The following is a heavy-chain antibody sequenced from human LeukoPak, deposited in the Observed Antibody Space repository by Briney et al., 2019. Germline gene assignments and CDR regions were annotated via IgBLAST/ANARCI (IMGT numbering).Heavy chain of an antibody. D-gene: IGHD3-22*01. CDR2: IYYSGST. Sequence: SETLSLTCTVSGGSISSSSYYWGWIRQPPGKGLEWIGSIYYSGSTYYNPSLKSRVTISVDTSKNQFSLKLSSVTAADTAVYYCARVIDYYDSSGSFDYWGQGTLVTVSS. J-gene: IGHJ4*02. CDR3: ARVIDYYDSSGSFDY. V-gene: IGHV4-39*07. CDR1: GGSISSSSYY.